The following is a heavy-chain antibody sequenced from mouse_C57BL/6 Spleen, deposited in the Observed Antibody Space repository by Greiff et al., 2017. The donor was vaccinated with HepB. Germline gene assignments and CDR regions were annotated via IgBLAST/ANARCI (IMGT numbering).Heavy chain of an antibody. CDR2: IYPSDSYT. CDR3: ARFRGPAMDY. CDR1: GYTFTSYW. J-gene: IGHJ4*01. V-gene: IGHV1-69*01. Sequence: QVQLQQPGAELVMPGASVKLSCKASGYTFTSYWMHWVKQRPGQGLEWIGEIYPSDSYTNYNQKFKGKSTLTVDKSSSTAYMQLSSLTSEDSAVYYCARFRGPAMDYWGQGTSVTVSS.